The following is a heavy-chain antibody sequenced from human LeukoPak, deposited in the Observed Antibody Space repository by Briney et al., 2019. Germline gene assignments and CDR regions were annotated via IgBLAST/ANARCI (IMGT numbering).Heavy chain of an antibody. J-gene: IGHJ6*04. CDR2: IIPIFGTA. Sequence: ASVKVSCKASGGTFSSYAISWVRQAPGQGLEWMGGIIPIFGTANYAQKFQGRVTITADESTSTAYMELSSLRSEDTAVYYSARDPPYCSGGSCYSGYYGMDVWGKGTTVTVSS. CDR1: GGTFSSYA. V-gene: IGHV1-69*13. D-gene: IGHD2-15*01. CDR3: ARDPPYCSGGSCYSGYYGMDV.